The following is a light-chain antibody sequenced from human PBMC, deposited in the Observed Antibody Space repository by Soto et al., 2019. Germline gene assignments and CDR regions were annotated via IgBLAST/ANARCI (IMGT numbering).Light chain of an antibody. Sequence: QSVLAQPASVSGSPGQSIAISCAGTNSDVGGYNSVSWYQQHPGKAPKLMIYDVSNRPSGVSNRFSGSKSVNTASLTISGLQAEDEADYYCCSFTSSSTPGYVFVTGTMVTVL. J-gene: IGLJ1*01. CDR1: NSDVGGYNS. CDR2: DVS. CDR3: CSFTSSSTPGYV. V-gene: IGLV2-14*03.